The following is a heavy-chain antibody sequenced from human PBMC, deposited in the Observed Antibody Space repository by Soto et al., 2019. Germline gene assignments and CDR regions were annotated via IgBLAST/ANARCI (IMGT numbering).Heavy chain of an antibody. V-gene: IGHV4-59*08. CDR1: GGSISSYY. D-gene: IGHD3-10*01. CDR2: IYYGGST. Sequence: SETLSLTCTVSGGSISSYYWSWIRQPPGKGLEWIGYIYYGGSTNYNPSLKSRVTISVDTSKNQFSLKLSSVTAADTAVYYCARHGLGDEYYYYYYMDVWGKGTTVTVSS. CDR3: ARHGLGDEYYYYYYMDV. J-gene: IGHJ6*03.